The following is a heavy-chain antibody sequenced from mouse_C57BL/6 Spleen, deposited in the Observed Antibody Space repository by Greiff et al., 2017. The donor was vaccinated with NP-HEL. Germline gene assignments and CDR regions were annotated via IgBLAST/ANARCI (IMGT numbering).Heavy chain of an antibody. D-gene: IGHD2-4*01. CDR1: GYAFSSSW. J-gene: IGHJ4*01. V-gene: IGHV1-82*01. CDR2: IYPGDGDT. CDR3: ARADYDEGDAMDY. Sequence: QVQLKQSGPELVKPGASVKISCKASGYAFSSSWMNWVKQRPGKGLEWIGRIYPGDGDTNYNGKFKGKATLTADKSSSTAYMQLSSLTSEDSAVYFCARADYDEGDAMDYWGQGTSVTVSS.